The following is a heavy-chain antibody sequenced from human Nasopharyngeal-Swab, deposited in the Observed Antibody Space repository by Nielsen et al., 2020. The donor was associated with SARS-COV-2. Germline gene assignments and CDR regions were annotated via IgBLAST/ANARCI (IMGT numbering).Heavy chain of an antibody. Sequence: GGSLRLSCAASGFTFSDHYMHWVRQAPGKGLEWVAVISYDGSNKYYADSVKGRFTISRDNSKNTLYLQMNSLRAEDTAVYYCAREGGNWFDPWGQGTLVTVSS. CDR1: GFTFSDHY. CDR2: ISYDGSNK. CDR3: AREGGNWFDP. J-gene: IGHJ5*02. V-gene: IGHV3-30-3*01. D-gene: IGHD3-16*01.